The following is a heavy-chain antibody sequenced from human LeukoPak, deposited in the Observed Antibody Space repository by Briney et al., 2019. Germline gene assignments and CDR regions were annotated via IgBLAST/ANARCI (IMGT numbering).Heavy chain of an antibody. J-gene: IGHJ4*02. Sequence: SETLSLTCAVYGGSFSGYYWSWIRQPPGKGLEWIREINHSGSTNYNPSLKSRVTISVDTSKNQFSLKLSSVTAADTAVYYCARVGYYDSSGYYPFDYWGQGTLVTVSS. V-gene: IGHV4-34*01. CDR3: ARVGYYDSSGYYPFDY. D-gene: IGHD3-22*01. CDR2: INHSGST. CDR1: GGSFSGYY.